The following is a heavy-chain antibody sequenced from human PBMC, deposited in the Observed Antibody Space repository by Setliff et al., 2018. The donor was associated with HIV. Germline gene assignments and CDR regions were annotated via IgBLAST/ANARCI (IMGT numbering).Heavy chain of an antibody. CDR1: GFSFTNAW. V-gene: IGHV3-7*01. CDR3: ASFPTITDSQDVFDI. D-gene: IGHD4-4*01. CDR2: IRQDGDVK. J-gene: IGHJ3*02. Sequence: PGGSLRLSCAASGFSFTNAWMSWVRQAQGKGLEWVANIRQDGDVKYYVDSLKGRFSISRDNAKNSLYLQMNSLRAEDTAIYYCASFPTITDSQDVFDIWGHGTMVTVSS.